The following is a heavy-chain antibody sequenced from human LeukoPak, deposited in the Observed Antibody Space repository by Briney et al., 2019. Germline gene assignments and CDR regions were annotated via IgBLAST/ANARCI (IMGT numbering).Heavy chain of an antibody. J-gene: IGHJ4*02. V-gene: IGHV4-59*01. CDR1: GDSISSYY. Sequence: SETMSLTCTVSGDSISSYYWSWNRQPPGKGLEWIGYIYYSGGTNYKPSLKSRVTISVDTSKNQFSLQLSSVTAADTAMYYCARMSLSYCSSTSCSKLIDYWGQGTLVTVSS. D-gene: IGHD2-2*01. CDR2: IYYSGGT. CDR3: ARMSLSYCSSTSCSKLIDY.